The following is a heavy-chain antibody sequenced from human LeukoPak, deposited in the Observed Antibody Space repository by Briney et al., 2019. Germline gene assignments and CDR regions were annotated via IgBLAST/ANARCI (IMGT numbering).Heavy chain of an antibody. Sequence: ASVKVSCKASGYTFTSYGISWVRQAPGQGLEWMGWISAYNGNTNYAQKLQGRVTMTTDTSTSTAYMKLRSLRSDDTAVYYCARDIIRRAAATGYFQHWGQGTLVTVSS. CDR1: GYTFTSYG. J-gene: IGHJ1*01. D-gene: IGHD2-2*01. CDR3: ARDIIRRAAATGYFQH. CDR2: ISAYNGNT. V-gene: IGHV1-18*01.